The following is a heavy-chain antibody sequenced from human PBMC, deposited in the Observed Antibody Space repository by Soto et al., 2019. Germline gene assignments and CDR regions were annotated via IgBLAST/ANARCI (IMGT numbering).Heavy chain of an antibody. CDR1: GYTFTPYG. V-gene: IGHV1-18*01. CDR2: ISAHNGNT. D-gene: IGHD1-1*01. Sequence: QVHLLQSVSEVKSPGASVKVSWKGWGYTFTPYGITWVRQAPGQGLEWMGWISAHNGNTNYAQKLQGRVTVTRDTSTSTAYMELRSLRSDDTAVYYCARGRYGDYWGQGALVTVSS. CDR3: ARGRYGDY. J-gene: IGHJ4*02.